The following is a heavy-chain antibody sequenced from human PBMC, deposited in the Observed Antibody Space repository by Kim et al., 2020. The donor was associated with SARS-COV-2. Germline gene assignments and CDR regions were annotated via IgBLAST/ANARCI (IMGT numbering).Heavy chain of an antibody. CDR3: ARDLSPGGFTMVRGVLD. CDR2: ISSSSSYT. V-gene: IGHV3-11*05. J-gene: IGHJ4*02. CDR1: GFTFSDYY. Sequence: GGSLRLSCAASGFTFSDYYMSWIRQAPGKGLEWVSYISSSSSYTNYADSVKGRFTISRDNAKNSLYLQMNSLRAEDTAVYYCARDLSPGGFTMVRGVLDWGQGTLVTVSS. D-gene: IGHD3-10*01.